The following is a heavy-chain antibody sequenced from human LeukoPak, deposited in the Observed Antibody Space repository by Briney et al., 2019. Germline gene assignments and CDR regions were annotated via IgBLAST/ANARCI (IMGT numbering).Heavy chain of an antibody. V-gene: IGHV4-39*01. J-gene: IGHJ4*02. CDR1: GASVTSSSYY. Sequence: PSETLSLTCTVSGASVTSSSYYWGWIRQPPGKGLEWIGIIYYSGSTYYNPSLKSRVTISVDTSKNQFSLKLSSVTAADTAVYYCARSSRAVAGTLDYWGQGNLVTVSS. D-gene: IGHD6-19*01. CDR2: IYYSGST. CDR3: ARSSRAVAGTLDY.